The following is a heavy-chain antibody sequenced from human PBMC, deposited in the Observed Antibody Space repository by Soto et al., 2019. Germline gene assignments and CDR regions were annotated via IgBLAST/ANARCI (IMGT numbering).Heavy chain of an antibody. CDR1: GGTFSSYA. CDR3: AREVVRGPYYYYGMDV. Sequence: GASVKVSCKASGGTFSSYAISWVRQAPGQGLEWMGGIIPIFGTANYAQKFQGRVTITADESTSTAYMELSSLRSEDTAVYYCAREVVRGPYYYYGMDVWGQGTTVTLS. D-gene: IGHD3-10*01. V-gene: IGHV1-69*13. CDR2: IIPIFGTA. J-gene: IGHJ6*02.